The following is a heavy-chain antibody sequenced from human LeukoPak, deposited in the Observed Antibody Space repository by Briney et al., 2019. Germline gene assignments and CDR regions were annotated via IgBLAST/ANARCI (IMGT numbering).Heavy chain of an antibody. Sequence: PGGSLRLSCAASGFTVGTNYMSWVRQAPGKGLEWVSVIYSGGGTYYADSVKGRFTISRDNSNNILYLQMNSLRAEDTAVYYCTRVSRKESGIYYSDYWGQGTLVTVSS. CDR3: TRVSRKESGIYYSDY. V-gene: IGHV3-66*01. D-gene: IGHD3-22*01. CDR1: GFTVGTNY. CDR2: IYSGGGT. J-gene: IGHJ4*02.